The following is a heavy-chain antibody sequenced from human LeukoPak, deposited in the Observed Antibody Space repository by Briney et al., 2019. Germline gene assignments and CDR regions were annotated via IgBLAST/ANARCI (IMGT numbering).Heavy chain of an antibody. CDR2: INPNSGGT. D-gene: IGHD2-15*01. J-gene: IGHJ3*02. CDR3: ARDLGYCSGGSCYSVSAFDI. Sequence: GASVKVSCKASGYTFTVYYMHWVRQGPGQGLEWMGWINPNSGGTNYSQKLQGRGTITRDTSISTAYMELSRLRSDDTGVYYCARDLGYCSGGSCYSVSAFDIWGQGTMVTVPS. CDR1: GYTFTVYY. V-gene: IGHV1-2*02.